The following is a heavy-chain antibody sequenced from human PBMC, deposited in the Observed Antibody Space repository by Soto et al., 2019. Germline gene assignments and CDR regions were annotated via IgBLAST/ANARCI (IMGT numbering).Heavy chain of an antibody. V-gene: IGHV1-69*06. CDR2: IIPIFGTA. J-gene: IGHJ6*02. CDR1: GGTFSSYA. CDR3: ARDLIQTAYGMDV. Sequence: GASVKVSCKASGGTFSSYAISWVRQAPGQGLEWMGGIIPIFGTANYAQKFQGRVTITADKSTSTAYMELSSLRSEDTAVYYCARDLIQTAYGMDVWGQGTTVTVSS.